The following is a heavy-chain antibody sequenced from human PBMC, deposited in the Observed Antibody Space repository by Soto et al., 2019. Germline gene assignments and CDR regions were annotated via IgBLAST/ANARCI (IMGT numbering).Heavy chain of an antibody. CDR1: GFTIRNYT. D-gene: IGHD5-12*01. CDR3: EGSWT. J-gene: IGHJ3*01. V-gene: IGHV3-23*04. CDR2: ISGGSDRT. Sequence: EVQVVESGGDLVQPGGSLRLSCAASGFTIRNYTMSWVRQAPGKALEWVSGISGGSDRTYYADSVKGRFTIFKDNSKNTLYLQMSSLRFEDTAVYHCEGSWTWGQGTMVTVSS.